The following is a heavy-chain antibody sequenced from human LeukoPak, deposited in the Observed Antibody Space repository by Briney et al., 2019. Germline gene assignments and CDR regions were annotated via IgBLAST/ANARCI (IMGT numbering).Heavy chain of an antibody. Sequence: PGRSLRLSCAASGFTFSSYGMHWVRQAPGKGLEWVAVIWYDGSNKYYADSVKGRFTISRDNSKNTLYLQMNSLRAEDTAVYYCARGQIVGATLDYWGQGTLVTVSS. J-gene: IGHJ4*02. CDR1: GFTFSSYG. CDR3: ARGQIVGATLDY. D-gene: IGHD1-26*01. CDR2: IWYDGSNK. V-gene: IGHV3-33*01.